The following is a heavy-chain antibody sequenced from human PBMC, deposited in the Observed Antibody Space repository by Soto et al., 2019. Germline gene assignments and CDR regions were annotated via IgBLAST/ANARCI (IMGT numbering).Heavy chain of an antibody. CDR1: GGTFSSYT. CDR3: ASPELGYCNSATCYSPFDY. D-gene: IGHD2-2*01. V-gene: IGHV1-69*02. Sequence: ASVKVSCKASGGTFSSYTINWVRQAPGQGLEWMGRIIPDHDIVNYAQKFQGRVTITADISTSTAYMELSSLRSEDTAVYYCASPELGYCNSATCYSPFDYWGQGTLVTVSS. J-gene: IGHJ4*02. CDR2: IIPDHDIV.